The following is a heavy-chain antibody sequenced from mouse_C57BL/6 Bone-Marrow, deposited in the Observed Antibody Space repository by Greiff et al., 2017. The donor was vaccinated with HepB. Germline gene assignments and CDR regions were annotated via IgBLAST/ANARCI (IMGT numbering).Heavy chain of an antibody. CDR1: GYTFTSYG. V-gene: IGHV1-81*01. Sequence: QVQLQQSGAELARPGASVKLSCKASGYTFTSYGISWVKQRTGQGLEWIGEIYPRSGSTYYNEKFKGKATLTADKSSSTAYMELRSLTSEDSAVYFCARYSIYVWAWFAYWGQGTLVTVSA. D-gene: IGHD2-5*01. CDR2: IYPRSGST. CDR3: ARYSIYVWAWFAY. J-gene: IGHJ3*01.